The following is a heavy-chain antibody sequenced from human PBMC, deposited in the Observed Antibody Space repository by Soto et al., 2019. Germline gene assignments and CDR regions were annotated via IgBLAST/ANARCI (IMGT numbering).Heavy chain of an antibody. CDR3: ARGASHTAAPSGYSSGPFDY. D-gene: IGHD5-18*01. Sequence: QVQLVQSGAEVKKPGASVKGSCKASGYTFTGYYMHWVRQAPGQGLEWMGWINPNSGGTNYAQKFQGWVTMTRDTSISTAYMELSRLRSDQTSVYYCARGASHTAAPSGYSSGPFDYWGQGTLVTVSS. V-gene: IGHV1-2*04. J-gene: IGHJ4*02. CDR1: GYTFTGYY. CDR2: INPNSGGT.